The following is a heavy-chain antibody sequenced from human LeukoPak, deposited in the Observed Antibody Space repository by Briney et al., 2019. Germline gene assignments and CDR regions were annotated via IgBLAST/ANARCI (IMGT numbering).Heavy chain of an antibody. V-gene: IGHV1-2*02. CDR2: INPNSGGT. Sequence: GASVKVSCKASGYTFTGYYMHWVRQAPGQGLEWMGWINPNSGGTNYAQKFQGRVTMTRDTSISTAYMELSRLRSDDTAVYYCARGIAEKRDIVVVPAAIGYWGQGTLVTVSS. CDR1: GYTFTGYY. J-gene: IGHJ4*02. D-gene: IGHD2-2*01. CDR3: ARGIAEKRDIVVVPAAIGY.